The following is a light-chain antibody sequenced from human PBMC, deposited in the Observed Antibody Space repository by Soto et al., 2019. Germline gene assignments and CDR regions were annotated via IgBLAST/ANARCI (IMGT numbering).Light chain of an antibody. V-gene: IGKV1-39*01. CDR1: QSISSY. CDR3: QQSYSTLVT. Sequence: DIQMTQSPSSLSASVGDRVTITCRASQSISSYLNWYQQKPGKAPNLLIYAASSLQSGVPSRFSGSGSGTDFTLTISSLQPEDFATYYCQQSYSTLVTFGQGTKVEIK. J-gene: IGKJ1*01. CDR2: AAS.